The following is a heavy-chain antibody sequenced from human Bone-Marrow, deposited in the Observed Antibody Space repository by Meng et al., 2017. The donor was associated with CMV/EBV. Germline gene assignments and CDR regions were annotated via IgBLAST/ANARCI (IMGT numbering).Heavy chain of an antibody. CDR3: ATPGDCSSTSCYDYYYYYGMDV. V-gene: IGHV4-39*07. Sequence: SETLSRTCTVSGGSISSRSYYWGWIRQPPGKGLEWIGSIYYSGSTYYNPSLKSRVTISVDTSKNQFSLKLSSVTAADTAVYYCATPGDCSSTSCYDYYYYYGMDVWGQGTTVTVSS. J-gene: IGHJ6*02. CDR2: IYYSGST. D-gene: IGHD2-2*01. CDR1: GGSISSRSYY.